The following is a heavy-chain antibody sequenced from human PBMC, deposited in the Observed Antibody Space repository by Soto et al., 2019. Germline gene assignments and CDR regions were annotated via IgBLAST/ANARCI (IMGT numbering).Heavy chain of an antibody. Sequence: EVQLLESGGGLVQPGGSLRLSCAASGFTFSSYAMSWVRQAPGKGLEWVSAISGSGGSIYYADSVKGRFTISRDNSKNTLYLQMNSLRAEDTAVYYCAKSCSYDFWSAGDYFDYWGQGTLVTVSS. J-gene: IGHJ4*02. V-gene: IGHV3-23*01. CDR3: AKSCSYDFWSAGDYFDY. D-gene: IGHD3-3*01. CDR2: ISGSGGSI. CDR1: GFTFSSYA.